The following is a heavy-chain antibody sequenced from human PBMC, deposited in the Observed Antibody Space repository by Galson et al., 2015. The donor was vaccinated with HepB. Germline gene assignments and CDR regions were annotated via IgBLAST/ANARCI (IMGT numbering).Heavy chain of an antibody. V-gene: IGHV3-30*18. CDR1: GFTFSSSG. CDR3: AKQSAMVGSRFDC. CDR2: ISDDGSDK. D-gene: IGHD5-18*01. Sequence: SLRLSCAASGFTFSSSGMHWVRQAPGKGLEWVADISDDGSDKNYADSVEGRVTISRDNSKNTLYLQMDSLRAEDSAIYYCAKQSAMVGSRFDCWGQGTLVTVSS. J-gene: IGHJ4*02.